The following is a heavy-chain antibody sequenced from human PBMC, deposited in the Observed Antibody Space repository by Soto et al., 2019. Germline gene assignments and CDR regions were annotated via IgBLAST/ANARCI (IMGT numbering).Heavy chain of an antibody. D-gene: IGHD3-22*01. Sequence: PSETLSLTCAVAGGSISSGGYYWSWIRQHPGKGLEWIGYIYYSGSTYYNPSLKSRVTISVDTSKNQFSLKLSSVTAADTAVYYCARDSVDYSDSSGYGAYHPWFDPWGQGTLVTVSS. V-gene: IGHV4-31*11. CDR2: IYYSGST. J-gene: IGHJ5*02. CDR3: ARDSVDYSDSSGYGAYHPWFDP. CDR1: GGSISSGGYY.